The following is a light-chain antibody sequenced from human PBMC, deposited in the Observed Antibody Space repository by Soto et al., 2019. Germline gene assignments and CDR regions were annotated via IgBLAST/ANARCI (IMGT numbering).Light chain of an antibody. CDR1: QTISFF. CDR2: TAS. CDR3: QQSYKTPLT. Sequence: DIQMTQSPSSLSASVGARFTIPCGASQTISFFLNWYQHKPGKPPTLLIYTASSFQSGVPSRFSGSGSGTDFTLTISSLQPEDFATYYCQQSYKTPLTFGGGTKVEI. V-gene: IGKV1-39*01. J-gene: IGKJ4*01.